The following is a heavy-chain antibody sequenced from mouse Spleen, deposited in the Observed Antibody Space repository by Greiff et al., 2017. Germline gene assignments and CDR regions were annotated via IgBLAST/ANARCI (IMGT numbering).Heavy chain of an antibody. J-gene: IGHJ3*01. CDR1: GYTFTDYY. V-gene: IGHV1-26*01. CDR2: INPNNGGT. CDR3: ARETH. Sequence: VQLQQPGPELVKPGASVKISCKASGYTFTDYYMNWVKQSHGKSLEWIGDINPNNGGTSYNQKFKGKATLTVDKSSSTAYMELRSLTSEDSAVYYCARETHWGQGTLVTVSA.